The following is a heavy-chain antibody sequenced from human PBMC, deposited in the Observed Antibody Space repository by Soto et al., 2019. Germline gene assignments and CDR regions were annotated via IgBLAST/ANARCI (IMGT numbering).Heavy chain of an antibody. CDR1: GGSISSGGYY. D-gene: IGHD3-22*01. Sequence: PSETLSLTCTVSGGSISSGGYYWSWIRQPPGKGLEWIGYVSFRGSTSYNPSLKSRVTISVDTSKNQFSLRLSSVTAADTAVYYCARSREMYYYDSSGYYAHWGQGTRVTVSS. CDR2: VSFRGST. J-gene: IGHJ4*02. CDR3: ARSREMYYYDSSGYYAH. V-gene: IGHV4-61*08.